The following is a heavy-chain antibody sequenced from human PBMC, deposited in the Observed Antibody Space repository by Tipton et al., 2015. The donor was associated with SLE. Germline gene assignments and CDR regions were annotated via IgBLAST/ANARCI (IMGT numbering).Heavy chain of an antibody. Sequence: TLSLTCAVYGGSISSSSYYWGWIRQPPGKGLEWIGSIYYSGSTYYNPSLKSRVTISVDTSKNQFSLKLSSVTAADTAVYYCAGGNYLGMFDYWGQGTLVTVSS. D-gene: IGHD7-27*01. V-gene: IGHV4-39*07. CDR3: AGGNYLGMFDY. J-gene: IGHJ4*02. CDR1: GGSISSSSYY. CDR2: IYYSGST.